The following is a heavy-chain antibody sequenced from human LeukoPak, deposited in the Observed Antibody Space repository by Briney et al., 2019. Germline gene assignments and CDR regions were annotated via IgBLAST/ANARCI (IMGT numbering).Heavy chain of an antibody. Sequence: GASVKVSCKASGYTFTGHYMHWVRQAPGQGLEWMGWINPNSGGTNYAQKFQGRVTMTRDTSISTAYMELSRLRSDDTAVYYCARQDYYDSSGYYQWGQGTLVTVSS. V-gene: IGHV1-2*02. CDR1: GYTFTGHY. CDR2: INPNSGGT. D-gene: IGHD3-22*01. J-gene: IGHJ4*02. CDR3: ARQDYYDSSGYYQ.